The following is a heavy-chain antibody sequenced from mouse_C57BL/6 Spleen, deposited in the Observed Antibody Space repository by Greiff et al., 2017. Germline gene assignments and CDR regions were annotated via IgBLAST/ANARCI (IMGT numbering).Heavy chain of an antibody. CDR3: ARHDYYGSSYWYFDV. CDR1: GYTFTSYG. V-gene: IGHV1-81*01. CDR2: IYPRSGNT. D-gene: IGHD1-1*01. Sequence: VQLQQSGAELARPGASVKLSCKASGYTFTSYGISWVKQRTGQGLEWIGEIYPRSGNTYYNAKFKGKATLTADKSSSTAYMELRSLTSEDSAVYYCARHDYYGSSYWYFDVWGTGTTVTVSS. J-gene: IGHJ1*03.